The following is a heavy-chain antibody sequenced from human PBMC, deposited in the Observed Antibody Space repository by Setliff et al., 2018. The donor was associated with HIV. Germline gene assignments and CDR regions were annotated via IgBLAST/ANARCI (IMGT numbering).Heavy chain of an antibody. V-gene: IGHV4-38-2*01. J-gene: IGHJ3*01. CDR2: IFHSGST. CDR3: ARHICGTTACYAVDV. CDR1: GYSISSGYY. D-gene: IGHD2-2*01. Sequence: PSETLSLTCAVSGYSISSGYYWGWIRQPPGKGLQWIGSIFHSGSTYYNPSLKSRVTFSADTFKNQFSLKLSSVTAADTAVYYCARHICGTTACYAVDVWGPGTMVTVSS.